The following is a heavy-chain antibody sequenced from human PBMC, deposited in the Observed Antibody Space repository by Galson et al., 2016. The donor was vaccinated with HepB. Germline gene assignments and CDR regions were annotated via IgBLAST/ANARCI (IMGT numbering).Heavy chain of an antibody. CDR1: GFSLSTGGEG. Sequence: PALVKPTQTLTLTCTFSGFSLSTGGEGVGWIRQPPGKALEWLALIYWDDDKRYNPSLKSRLTITKDTSKNQVVLTMTNMDPVDTATYYCAHGVAYLYDSATTQAFDSWGQGTLVTVSS. CDR2: IYWDDDK. V-gene: IGHV2-5*02. CDR3: AHGVAYLYDSATTQAFDS. D-gene: IGHD3-22*01. J-gene: IGHJ4*02.